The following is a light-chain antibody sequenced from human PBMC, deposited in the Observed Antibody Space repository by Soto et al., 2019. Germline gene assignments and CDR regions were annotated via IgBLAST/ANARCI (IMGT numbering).Light chain of an antibody. Sequence: QSVLTQPPSASGSPGQSVTISCTGTSSDVGGYNYVSWYQQHPGKAPKLMIYEVSKRPSGVRDRFSGSKSGNTASLTVSGLQAEDEPDYYCSSYAGSDNPVVFGGGSKVTVL. J-gene: IGLJ2*01. CDR2: EVS. CDR3: SSYAGSDNPVV. V-gene: IGLV2-8*01. CDR1: SSDVGGYNY.